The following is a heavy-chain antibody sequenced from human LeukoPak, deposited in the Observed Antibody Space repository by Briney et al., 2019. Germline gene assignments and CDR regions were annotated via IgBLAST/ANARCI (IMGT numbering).Heavy chain of an antibody. Sequence: GGSLRLSCEGSGFTFRSHWMNWVRQAPGKGLEWVSSISSSSSYIYYADSVKGRFTISRDNAKNSLYLQMNSLRAEDTAVYYCASLDFWSGPDWFDPWGQGTLVTVSS. CDR3: ASLDFWSGPDWFDP. V-gene: IGHV3-21*01. CDR1: GFTFRSHW. CDR2: ISSSSSYI. D-gene: IGHD3-3*01. J-gene: IGHJ5*02.